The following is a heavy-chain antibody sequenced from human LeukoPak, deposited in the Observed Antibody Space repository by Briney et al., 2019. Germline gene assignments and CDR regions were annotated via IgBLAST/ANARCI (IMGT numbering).Heavy chain of an antibody. CDR2: ISGSGGST. CDR3: AKVPGVRGDTRGAFDI. Sequence: PGGSLRLSCAASGFTFSSYAMSWVRQAPGKGLEWVSSISGSGGSTYYADSAKGRFTISRDNSKNTLYLQMNSLRAEDTAVYYCAKVPGVRGDTRGAFDIWGQGTMVTVSS. D-gene: IGHD3-10*01. J-gene: IGHJ3*02. CDR1: GFTFSSYA. V-gene: IGHV3-23*01.